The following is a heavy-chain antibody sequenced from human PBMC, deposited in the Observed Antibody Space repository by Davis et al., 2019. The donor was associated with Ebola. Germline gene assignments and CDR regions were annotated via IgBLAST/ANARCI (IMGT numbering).Heavy chain of an antibody. D-gene: IGHD6-19*01. J-gene: IGHJ6*02. CDR1: GYSFTSYW. V-gene: IGHV5-51*01. CDR2: IYPGDSDT. CDR3: ARQMAAVAGYYYYGMDV. Sequence: KVSCKGSGYSFTSYWFGWVRQMPGKGLEWMGIIYPGDSDTRYSPSFQGQVTISADKSISTAYLQWSSLKASDTAMYYCARQMAAVAGYYYYGMDVWGQGTTVTVSS.